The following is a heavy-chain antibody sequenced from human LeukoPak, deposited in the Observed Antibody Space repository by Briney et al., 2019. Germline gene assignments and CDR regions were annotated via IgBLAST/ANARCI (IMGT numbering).Heavy chain of an antibody. CDR2: ISAYNGNT. J-gene: IGHJ4*02. CDR1: GYTFTGYY. D-gene: IGHD3-22*01. CDR3: ARELAYYYDSSGYYPYDY. Sequence: ASVKVSCKASGYTFTGYYMHWVRQAPGQGLEWMGWISAYNGNTNYAQKLQGRVTMTTDTSTSTAYMELRSLRSDDTAVYYCARELAYYYDSSGYYPYDYWGQGTLVTVSS. V-gene: IGHV1-18*04.